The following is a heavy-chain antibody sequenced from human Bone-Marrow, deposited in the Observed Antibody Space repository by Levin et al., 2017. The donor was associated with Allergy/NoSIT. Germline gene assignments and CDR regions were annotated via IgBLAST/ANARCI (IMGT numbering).Heavy chain of an antibody. CDR1: GFTFKYYA. V-gene: IGHV3-23*01. D-gene: IGHD2-2*01. Sequence: GESLKISCAPSGFTFKYYAMTWVRQAPGKGLEWVSGISGNGGRTYYADSVKGRFTISRDNSKNTLFLQLNSLRPEDTAVYFCAKDNLAREDIIPVPAAMSSWGQGTLVTVSS. CDR3: AKDNLAREDIIPVPAAMSS. J-gene: IGHJ5*02. CDR2: ISGNGGRT.